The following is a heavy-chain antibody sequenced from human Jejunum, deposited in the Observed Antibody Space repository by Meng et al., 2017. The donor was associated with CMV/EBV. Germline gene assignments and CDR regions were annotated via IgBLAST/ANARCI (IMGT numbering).Heavy chain of an antibody. D-gene: IGHD3-16*01. V-gene: IGHV4-4*02. CDR3: ARGRSTWTTSYEGTFNY. J-gene: IGHJ4*02. CDR1: SVSSRNW. CDR2: MSPTASS. Sequence: SVSSRNWWSWLRQSPGKGLEWVGEMSPTASSKFNPSLKSRVTMSLDPSRNQFSLQLASVTAADTAVYYCARGRSTWTTSYEGTFNYWGQGILVTVSS.